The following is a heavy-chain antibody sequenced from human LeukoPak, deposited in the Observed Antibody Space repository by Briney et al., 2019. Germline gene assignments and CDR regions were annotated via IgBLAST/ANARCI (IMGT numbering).Heavy chain of an antibody. CDR3: ASSRPFGVWGYYMDV. J-gene: IGHJ6*03. CDR1: GFTFNTYS. CDR2: ISGGSGTI. Sequence: GGSLRLSCVGTGFTFNTYSLTWVRQAPGKGLEWISYISGGSGTIYYAETVKGRFTISRDNAKNTLYLQMNSLRAEDTAVYYCASSRPFGVWGYYMDVWGKGTTVTVSS. D-gene: IGHD3-10*01. V-gene: IGHV3-48*04.